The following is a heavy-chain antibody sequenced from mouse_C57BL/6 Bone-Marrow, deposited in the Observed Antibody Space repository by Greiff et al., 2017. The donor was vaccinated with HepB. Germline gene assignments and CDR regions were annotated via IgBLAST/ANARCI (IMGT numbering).Heavy chain of an antibody. D-gene: IGHD2-4*01. CDR1: GYTFTSYW. V-gene: IGHV1-64*01. CDR2: IHPNSGST. J-gene: IGHJ4*01. Sequence: VQLQQPGAELVKPGASVKLSCKASGYTFTSYWMHWVKQRPGQGLEWIGMIHPNSGSTNYNEKFKSKATLTVDKSSSTAYMQLSSLTSEDSAVYYCARWDYDVDYAMDYWGQGTSVTVSS. CDR3: ARWDYDVDYAMDY.